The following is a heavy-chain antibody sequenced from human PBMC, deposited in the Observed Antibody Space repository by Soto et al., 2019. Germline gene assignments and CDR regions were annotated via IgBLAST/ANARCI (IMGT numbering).Heavy chain of an antibody. CDR2: ISWNSGSI. CDR3: AKDISGGPRGYYYYMDV. J-gene: IGHJ6*03. Sequence: GGSLRLSCAASGFTFDDYAMHWVRQAPGKGLEWVSGISWNSGSIGYADSVKGRFTISRDNAKNSLYLQMNSLRAEDTALYYCAKDISGGPRGYYYYMDVWGKGTTVTVSS. D-gene: IGHD3-10*01. CDR1: GFTFDDYA. V-gene: IGHV3-9*01.